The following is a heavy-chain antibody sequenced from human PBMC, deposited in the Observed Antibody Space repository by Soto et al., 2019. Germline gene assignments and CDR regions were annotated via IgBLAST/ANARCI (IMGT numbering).Heavy chain of an antibody. CDR1: GGFVSSGSYY. V-gene: IGHV4-61*01. Sequence: NPSETLSLTCAVYGGFVSSGSYYWSWIRQPPGKGLEWIGEMSHSGGTHFNPSLKSRVTISVDTSKNQFSLNIYSVTAADTALYYCARVERGTVTTVVDAFDIWGPGTRVTVSS. J-gene: IGHJ3*02. D-gene: IGHD1-1*01. CDR3: ARVERGTVTTVVDAFDI. CDR2: MSHSGGT.